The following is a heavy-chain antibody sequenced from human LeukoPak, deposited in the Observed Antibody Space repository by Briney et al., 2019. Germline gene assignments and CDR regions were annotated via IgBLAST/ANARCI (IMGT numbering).Heavy chain of an antibody. CDR1: GVTFSNDA. CDR2: ISGSGGRT. D-gene: IGHD3-22*01. CDR3: AKSYDSSGYYVRNDAFDI. J-gene: IGHJ3*02. V-gene: IGHV3-23*01. Sequence: PGGSLRLSCAASGVTFSNDAMSGGRQAPGKGGEWGSGISGSGGRTYYADSVKGGLTISRDSSKNTLYLKMNRRRAEDTAVYYCAKSYDSSGYYVRNDAFDIWGQGTMVTVSS.